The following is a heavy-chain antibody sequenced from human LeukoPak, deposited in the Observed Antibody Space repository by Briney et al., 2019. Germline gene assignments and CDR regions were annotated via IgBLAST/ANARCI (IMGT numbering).Heavy chain of an antibody. D-gene: IGHD3-16*01. CDR3: MREGEYVFDI. J-gene: IGHJ3*02. CDR2: ISSGSTYI. Sequence: GGSLRLSCSASGFTCSAYNMNWGRQAPGKGLEWVSSISSGSTYIYYADSVKGRFTISRDNAKNSLYLQMNSLRAEDTGVYYCMREGEYVFDIWGHGTMVTVSS. CDR1: GFTCSAYN. V-gene: IGHV3-21*01.